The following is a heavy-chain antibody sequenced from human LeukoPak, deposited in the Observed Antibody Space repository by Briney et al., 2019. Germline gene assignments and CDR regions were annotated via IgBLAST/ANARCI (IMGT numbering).Heavy chain of an antibody. D-gene: IGHD5-18*01. J-gene: IGHJ6*03. Sequence: ASVKVSCKASGYTFTSYGISWVRQAPGQGLEWMGWISAYNGNTNYAQKLQGRVTMTTDTSTSTAYMELRSLRSDDTAVYYCARVELFFGYSSTYMDVWGKGTTVTVSS. CDR3: ARVELFFGYSSTYMDV. CDR2: ISAYNGNT. CDR1: GYTFTSYG. V-gene: IGHV1-18*01.